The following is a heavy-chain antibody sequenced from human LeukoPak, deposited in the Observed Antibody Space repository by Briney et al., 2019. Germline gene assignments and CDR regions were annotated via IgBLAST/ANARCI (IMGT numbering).Heavy chain of an antibody. V-gene: IGHV5-51*01. J-gene: IGHJ4*02. CDR2: IYPSDSDT. Sequence: GESLKISCKNFGYNFVNYWIGWVRQKPGKGLEWMGIIYPSDSDTRYSPSFQGQVTISADKSIRTAYMQWSSLKASDCAMYYCARASSGGLASPIDYWGQGTLVTVSS. CDR1: GYNFVNYW. D-gene: IGHD4-23*01. CDR3: ARASSGGLASPIDY.